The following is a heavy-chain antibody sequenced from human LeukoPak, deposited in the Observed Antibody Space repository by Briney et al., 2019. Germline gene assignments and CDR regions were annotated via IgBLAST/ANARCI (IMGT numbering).Heavy chain of an antibody. CDR2: IYPGDSDT. CDR3: ARHQVAATHNDTFDI. Sequence: GESLKIPCEGSGYSFTSHWIGWVRQMPGKGLEWMGVIYPGDSDTRYSPSFQGQVTISADKSISTAYLQWSGLKASDTAMYYCARHQVAATHNDTFDIWGQGTMVTVSS. CDR1: GYSFTSHW. D-gene: IGHD2-15*01. V-gene: IGHV5-51*01. J-gene: IGHJ3*02.